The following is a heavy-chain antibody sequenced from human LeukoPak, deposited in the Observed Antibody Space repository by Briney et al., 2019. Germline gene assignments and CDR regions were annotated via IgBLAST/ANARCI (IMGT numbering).Heavy chain of an antibody. CDR1: GYTFTAYY. V-gene: IGHV1-2*02. Sequence: ASVKVSCKASGYTFTAYYMHWVRQAPGQGLERMGWIDPNRGGTNYAQKFQGRVTMTRDTSISTAYLDLSSLRSDDTAVYYCSRGPTFGNDYWGQGTLVTVSS. D-gene: IGHD2/OR15-2a*01. J-gene: IGHJ4*02. CDR2: IDPNRGGT. CDR3: SRGPTFGNDY.